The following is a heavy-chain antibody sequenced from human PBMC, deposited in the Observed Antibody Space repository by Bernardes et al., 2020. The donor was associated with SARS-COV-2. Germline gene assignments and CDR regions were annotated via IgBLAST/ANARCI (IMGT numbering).Heavy chain of an antibody. D-gene: IGHD2-2*01. Sequence: ASMKVSCKASGYTFTNYAISWVRQAPGQGLEWMGWISTYNGNTNHAQRLQGRVTMTTDTSTSTAYMELRSLRSDDTAVYYCGRLGYCSSSSCYRHLDYWGQGTLVTVSS. J-gene: IGHJ4*02. V-gene: IGHV1-18*01. CDR2: ISTYNGNT. CDR1: GYTFTNYA. CDR3: GRLGYCSSSSCYRHLDY.